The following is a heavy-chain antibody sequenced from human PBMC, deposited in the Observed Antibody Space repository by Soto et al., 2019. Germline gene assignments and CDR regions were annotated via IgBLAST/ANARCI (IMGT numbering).Heavy chain of an antibody. CDR2: IYYSGST. V-gene: IGHV4-30-4*01. Sequence: SETLSLTCTVSGGSVSSVDYYWSWIRQPPGKGLEWIGYIYYSGSTYYSPSLKSRVTISVDTSKNQFSLKLSSVIAADTAVYYCARDTKNWGQGTLVTVSS. D-gene: IGHD2-8*01. J-gene: IGHJ4*02. CDR3: ARDTKN. CDR1: GGSVSSVDYY.